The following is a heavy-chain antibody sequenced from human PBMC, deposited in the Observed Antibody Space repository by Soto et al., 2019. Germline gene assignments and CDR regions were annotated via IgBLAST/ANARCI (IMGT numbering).Heavy chain of an antibody. V-gene: IGHV3-30*18. J-gene: IGHJ3*02. Sequence: GGSLRLSCAASGFTFSSYGMHWVRQAPGKGLEWVAVISYDGSNKYYADSVKGRFTISRDNSKNTLYLQMNSLRAEDTAVYYCAKSPEGETAFDIWGQGTMVTVSS. D-gene: IGHD3-10*01. CDR3: AKSPEGETAFDI. CDR2: ISYDGSNK. CDR1: GFTFSSYG.